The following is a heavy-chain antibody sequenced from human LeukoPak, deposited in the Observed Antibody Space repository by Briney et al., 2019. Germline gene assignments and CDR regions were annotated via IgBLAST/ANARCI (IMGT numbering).Heavy chain of an antibody. CDR1: GGSISSSSYY. CDR2: IYYSGST. CDR3: ARLYYDFWSGYFVRWFDP. V-gene: IGHV4-39*01. D-gene: IGHD3-3*01. Sequence: PSETLSLTCTVSGGSISSSSYYWGWIRQPPGKGLEWIGSIYYSGSTYYNPSLKSRVTISVDTSKNQFSLKLSSVTAADTAVYYCARLYYDFWSGYFVRWFDPWGQGTPVTVSS. J-gene: IGHJ5*02.